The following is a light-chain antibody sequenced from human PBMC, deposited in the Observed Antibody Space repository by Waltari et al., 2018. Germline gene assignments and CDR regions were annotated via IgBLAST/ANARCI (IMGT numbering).Light chain of an antibody. CDR3: QQTYSTPTIT. Sequence: IVLTQSPATLSLSPGERATLSCRASQDIASFLAWYQQKPGQAPRLLIYDASIRATGFPARFSGSGPGRDFTLTISNLQPEDFATYYCQQTYSTPTITFGQGTRLDI. J-gene: IGKJ5*01. CDR1: QDIASF. V-gene: IGKV3D-11*01. CDR2: DAS.